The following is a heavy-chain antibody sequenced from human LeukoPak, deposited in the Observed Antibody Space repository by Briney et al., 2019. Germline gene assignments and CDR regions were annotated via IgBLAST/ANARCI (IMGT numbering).Heavy chain of an antibody. J-gene: IGHJ6*03. Sequence: SETLSLTCAVYGGSFSGYYWSWIRQPPGKGLEWIGEINHSGSTNYNPSLKSRVTISVDTSKNQFSLKLSSVTAADTAVYYCARRVEGYCSGGSCYSGFYYYYMDVWGKGTTVTISS. D-gene: IGHD2-15*01. CDR1: GGSFSGYY. V-gene: IGHV4-34*01. CDR2: INHSGST. CDR3: ARRVEGYCSGGSCYSGFYYYYMDV.